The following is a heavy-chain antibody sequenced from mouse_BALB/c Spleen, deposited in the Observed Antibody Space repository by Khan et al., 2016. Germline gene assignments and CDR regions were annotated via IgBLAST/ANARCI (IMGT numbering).Heavy chain of an antibody. CDR3: ARWGYSRYLFYAMDY. J-gene: IGHJ4*01. CDR1: GFNIKDTY. V-gene: IGHV14-3*02. CDR2: IDPANGNT. D-gene: IGHD2-14*01. Sequence: VQLQQSGAELVKPGASVKLSCTASGFNIKDTYMHWVKQRPEQGLEWIGRIDPANGNTKYDPKFQGKATITADTSSNTAYLQLSSLTSEDTAVYYCARWGYSRYLFYAMDYWGQGTSVTVSS.